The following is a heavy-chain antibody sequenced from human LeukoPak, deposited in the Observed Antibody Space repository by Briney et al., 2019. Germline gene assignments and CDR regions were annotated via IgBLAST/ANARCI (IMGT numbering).Heavy chain of an antibody. J-gene: IGHJ4*02. D-gene: IGHD3-22*01. V-gene: IGHV3-30*09. CDR3: AREGGPYYHPSSPFDY. Sequence: GGSLRLSCAASGFIFSDYAMHWVRQSPGKGLEWVAFMSYDGRNEYYADSVKGRFAISRDNYKNTLHLQMNRLRPGDTAVYYCAREGGPYYHPSSPFDYWGLGTLVTVSS. CDR1: GFIFSDYA. CDR2: MSYDGRNE.